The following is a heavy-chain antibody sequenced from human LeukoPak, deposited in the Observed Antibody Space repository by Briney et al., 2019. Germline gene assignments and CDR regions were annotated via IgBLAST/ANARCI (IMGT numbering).Heavy chain of an antibody. J-gene: IGHJ3*02. Sequence: SETLSLTCAVYGGSFSGYYWSWIRQPPGKGLEWIGEINHSGSTNYNPSLKSRVTISVDTSKNQFSLKLSSVTAADTAVYYCATDSDYYGSGSHRDGFDIWGQGTMVTVSS. CDR1: GGSFSGYY. V-gene: IGHV4-34*01. CDR2: INHSGST. CDR3: ATDSDYYGSGSHRDGFDI. D-gene: IGHD3-10*01.